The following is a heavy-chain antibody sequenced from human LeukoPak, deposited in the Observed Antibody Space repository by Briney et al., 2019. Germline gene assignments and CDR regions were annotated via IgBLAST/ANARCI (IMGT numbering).Heavy chain of an antibody. CDR1: GFTFSTYA. D-gene: IGHD5-24*01. Sequence: PGGSLRLSCAVSGFTFSTYAMSWVRQAPGKGLEWVSSISGSGDTAKYADSVKGRFTISRDNSKNTLYLQMNSLGADETAVYYCAKCREMATMWVYMDVWGKGTTVTVSS. V-gene: IGHV3-23*01. J-gene: IGHJ6*03. CDR2: ISGSGDTA. CDR3: AKCREMATMWVYMDV.